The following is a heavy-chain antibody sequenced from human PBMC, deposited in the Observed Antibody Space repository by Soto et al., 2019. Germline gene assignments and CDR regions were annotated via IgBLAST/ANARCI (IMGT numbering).Heavy chain of an antibody. CDR2: IYPGDSDT. CDR1: GGKFISYG. CDR3: ARSGYCSGGSCYSTDYYYYGMDV. D-gene: IGHD2-15*01. Sequence: GLPMRVCRRGAGGKFISYGGGWVSKKTGKGLEWMGIIYPGDSDTRYSPSFQGQVTISADKSISTAYLQWSSLKASDTAMYYCARSGYCSGGSCYSTDYYYYGMDVWGQGTMVTVSS. J-gene: IGHJ6*02. V-gene: IGHV5-51*01.